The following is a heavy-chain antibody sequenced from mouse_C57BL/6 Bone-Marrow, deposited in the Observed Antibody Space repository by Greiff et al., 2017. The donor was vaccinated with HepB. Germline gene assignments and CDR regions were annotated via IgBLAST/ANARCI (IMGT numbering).Heavy chain of an antibody. CDR2: ISNGGGST. CDR3: ARHGGWFAY. CDR1: GFTFSDYY. Sequence: EVKLQESGGGLVQPGGSLKLSCAASGFTFSDYYMYWVRQTPEKRLEWVAYISNGGGSTYYPDTVKGRFTISRDNAKNTLYLQMSRLKSEDTAMYYCARHGGWFAYWGQGTLVTVSA. V-gene: IGHV5-12*01. J-gene: IGHJ3*01.